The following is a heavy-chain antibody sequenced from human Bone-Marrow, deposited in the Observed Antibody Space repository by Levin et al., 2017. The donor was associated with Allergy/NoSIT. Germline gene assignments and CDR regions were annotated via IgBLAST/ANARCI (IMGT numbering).Heavy chain of an antibody. V-gene: IGHV1-8*01. CDR1: GYTFTSYD. J-gene: IGHJ6*02. CDR3: ARGTQKHYGFYYYYGMDV. Sequence: GESLKISCKASGYTFTSYDINWVRQATGQGLEWMGWMNPNSGNTGYAQKFQGRVTMTRNTSISTAYMELSSLRSEDTAVYYCARGTQKHYGFYYYYGMDVWGQGTTVTVSS. CDR2: MNPNSGNT. D-gene: IGHD3-10*01.